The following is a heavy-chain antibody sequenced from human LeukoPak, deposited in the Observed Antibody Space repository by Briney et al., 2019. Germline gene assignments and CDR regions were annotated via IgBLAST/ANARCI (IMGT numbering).Heavy chain of an antibody. D-gene: IGHD2-15*01. CDR3: AREGLPSGATKIFDY. CDR1: GFTFSSYI. V-gene: IGHV3-21*01. Sequence: NPGGSLRLSCAVSGFTFSSYIMHWVRQAPGKGLEWVSCIRTVTSSIYYADAVKGRFTVSRDNAKNSLYLEMNSLRAEDTAVYYCAREGLPSGATKIFDYWGQGTLVAVSS. J-gene: IGHJ4*02. CDR2: IRTVTSSI.